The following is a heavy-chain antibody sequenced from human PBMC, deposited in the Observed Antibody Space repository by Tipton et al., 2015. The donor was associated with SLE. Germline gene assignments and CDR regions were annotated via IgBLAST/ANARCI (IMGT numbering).Heavy chain of an antibody. J-gene: IGHJ3*02. V-gene: IGHV1-69*05. Sequence: SGPEVKKPGSSVKVSCKASGGTFSSYAISWVRQAPGQGLEWMGGIIPIFGTANYAQKFQGRVTITTDESTSTAYMELSSLRSEDTAVYYCARGGYGDYFDAFDIWGQGTMVTVSS. CDR1: GGTFSSYA. D-gene: IGHD4-17*01. CDR2: IIPIFGTA. CDR3: ARGGYGDYFDAFDI.